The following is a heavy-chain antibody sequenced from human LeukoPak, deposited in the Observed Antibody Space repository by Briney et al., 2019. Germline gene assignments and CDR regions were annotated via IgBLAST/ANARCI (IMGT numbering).Heavy chain of an antibody. CDR3: ARDRYYVLDY. CDR2: ISFDGTNK. Sequence: GGSLRLSCAASGFTFSNYAMHWVRQAPGKGLEWVAVISFDGTNKYYADSVKGRFTISRDNSKNTLDLQMNSLRAEDTAVYYCARDRYYVLDYWGQGILVTVSS. CDR1: GFTFSNYA. J-gene: IGHJ4*02. D-gene: IGHD3-10*02. V-gene: IGHV3-30*04.